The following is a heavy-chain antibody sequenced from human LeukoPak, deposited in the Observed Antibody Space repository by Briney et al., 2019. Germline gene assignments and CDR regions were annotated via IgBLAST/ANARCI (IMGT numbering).Heavy chain of an antibody. J-gene: IGHJ4*02. D-gene: IGHD3-9*01. V-gene: IGHV4-31*03. CDR1: GGSISSGGNY. Sequence: SQTLSLTCTVSGGSISSGGNYWSWIRQHPGNGLEWIGYISYSGSTNYNPSLKSRVTISVDTSKNQFSLKLSSVTAADTAVYYCARRGLRYFDWLSHSQFDYWGQGTLVTVSS. CDR2: ISYSGST. CDR3: ARRGLRYFDWLSHSQFDY.